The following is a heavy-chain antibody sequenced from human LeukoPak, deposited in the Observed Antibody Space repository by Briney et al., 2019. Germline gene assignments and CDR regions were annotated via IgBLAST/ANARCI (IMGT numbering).Heavy chain of an antibody. CDR3: AREDEGVVVAALYAFDI. V-gene: IGHV4-34*01. Sequence: SETLSLTCAVYGGSFSGYYWSWIRQPPGKGLEWIGEINHSGSTNYNPSLKSRVTISVDTSKNQFSLKLSSVTAADTAVYYCAREDEGVVVAALYAFDIWGQGTMVTVSS. CDR1: GGSFSGYY. D-gene: IGHD2-15*01. CDR2: INHSGST. J-gene: IGHJ3*02.